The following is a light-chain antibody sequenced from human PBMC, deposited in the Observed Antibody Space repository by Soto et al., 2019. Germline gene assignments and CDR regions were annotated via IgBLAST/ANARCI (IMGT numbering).Light chain of an antibody. V-gene: IGKV1-39*01. J-gene: IGKJ2*01. Sequence: DIQMTQSPSSLSASVGDRVTITCRASQSISSYLNWYQQKPWKAPKLLIYAASSLQSGVPSKFSGSGSGTDFTLIISSLQPEDFATYYFQQSYSTPTYTFGQGTKLEIK. CDR2: AAS. CDR3: QQSYSTPTYT. CDR1: QSISSY.